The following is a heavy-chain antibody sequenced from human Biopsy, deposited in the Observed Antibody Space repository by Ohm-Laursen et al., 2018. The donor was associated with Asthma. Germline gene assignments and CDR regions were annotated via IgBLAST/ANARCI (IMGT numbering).Heavy chain of an antibody. Sequence: ASVKVSCKISGYSLTDLSLHWVRQAPGQGLEWMGGHDHEEGGTVNARRFQGRITMTEDTSTDTAYMELSSLSSDDTAVYYCASDFPKDYVRYNFQFWGQGTLVTVSS. D-gene: IGHD4-17*01. CDR2: HDHEEGGT. V-gene: IGHV1-24*01. CDR1: GYSLTDLS. CDR3: ASDFPKDYVRYNFQF. J-gene: IGHJ4*02.